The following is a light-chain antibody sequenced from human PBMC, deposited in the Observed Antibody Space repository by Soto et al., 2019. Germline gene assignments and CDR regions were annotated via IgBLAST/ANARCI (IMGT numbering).Light chain of an antibody. Sequence: QSVLTQPASVSGSPGQSITFSCTGTSSDVGNYNYVSWYQQHPGKAPKLMIYDVRNRPSGVSSRFSGSKSGNTASLTISGLQAEDEADYYCSSYTSSSTYVFGTGTKLTVL. CDR1: SSDVGNYNY. CDR2: DVR. CDR3: SSYTSSSTYV. J-gene: IGLJ1*01. V-gene: IGLV2-14*03.